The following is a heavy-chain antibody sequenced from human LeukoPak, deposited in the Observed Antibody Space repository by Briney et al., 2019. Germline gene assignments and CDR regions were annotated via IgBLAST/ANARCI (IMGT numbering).Heavy chain of an antibody. CDR2: VGGDDAT. CDR1: GLIFSDYA. J-gene: IGHJ3*02. D-gene: IGHD2-8*01. Sequence: GGSLRLSCAASGLIFSDYAMNWVRQAPGKGLGWVSVVGGDDATYYKDSVKGRFTISRDNSKNTLSLQMNSLRLEDTAVYYCTKDSWSRNGIYDPFDIWGQGTMVTVSS. V-gene: IGHV3-23*01. CDR3: TKDSWSRNGIYDPFDI.